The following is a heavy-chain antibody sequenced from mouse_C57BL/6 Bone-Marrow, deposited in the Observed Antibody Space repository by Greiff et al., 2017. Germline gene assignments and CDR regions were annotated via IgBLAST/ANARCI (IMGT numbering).Heavy chain of an antibody. D-gene: IGHD1-1*01. J-gene: IGHJ1*03. Sequence: VQLQQSGTVLARPGASVKVSCKTSGYTFTSYWMHWVKQRPGQGLEWIGAIYPGHSDTSYNQKFKGKAKLTAVTSASTAYMELSSLTNEDSAVYYCTRDYYGSSPWYFDVWGTGTTVTVSS. CDR1: GYTFTSYW. V-gene: IGHV1-5*01. CDR2: IYPGHSDT. CDR3: TRDYYGSSPWYFDV.